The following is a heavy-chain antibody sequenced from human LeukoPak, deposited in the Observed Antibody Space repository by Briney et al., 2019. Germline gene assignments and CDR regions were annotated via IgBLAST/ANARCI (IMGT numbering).Heavy chain of an antibody. D-gene: IGHD6-13*01. CDR3: ARFPAAGTYYFDY. J-gene: IGHJ4*02. CDR2: IYHSGGT. Sequence: SETLSLTCAVSGDPINSIDWWSWVRQSPARGLEWIGEIYHSGGTNYNPSLKSRVTISVDTSKNQFSLKLSSVTAADTAVYYCARFPAAGTYYFDYWGQGTLVTVSS. CDR1: GDPINSIDW. V-gene: IGHV4-4*02.